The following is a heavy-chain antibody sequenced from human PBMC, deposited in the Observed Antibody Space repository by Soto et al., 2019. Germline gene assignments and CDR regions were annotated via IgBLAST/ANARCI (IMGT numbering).Heavy chain of an antibody. CDR1: GGSISSSSYY. CDR2: IYYSGST. J-gene: IGHJ6*03. V-gene: IGHV4-39*01. Sequence: QLQLQESGPGLVKPSETLSLTCTVSGGSISSSSYYWGWIRQPPGKGLEWIGSIYYSGSTYYNPSLKSRVTISVDTSKNQFSLKLSSVTAADTAVYYCARHHKYGDLNWDHYYYMDVWGKGTTVTVSS. CDR3: ARHHKYGDLNWDHYYYMDV. D-gene: IGHD4-17*01.